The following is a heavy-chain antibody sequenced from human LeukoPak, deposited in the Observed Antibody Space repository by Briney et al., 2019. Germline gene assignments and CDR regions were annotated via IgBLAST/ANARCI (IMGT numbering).Heavy chain of an antibody. CDR2: IYYSGST. D-gene: IGHD1-7*01. V-gene: IGHV4-39*01. J-gene: IGHJ4*02. CDR1: GGSISSSSYY. CDR3: ASPKAGTTSYFDY. Sequence: PSETLSLTCTVSGGSISSSSYYWGWIRQPPGTGLEWIGSIYYSGSTYYNPSLKSRVTISVDTSKNQFSLKLSSVTAADTAVYCCASPKAGTTSYFDYWGQGTLVTVSS.